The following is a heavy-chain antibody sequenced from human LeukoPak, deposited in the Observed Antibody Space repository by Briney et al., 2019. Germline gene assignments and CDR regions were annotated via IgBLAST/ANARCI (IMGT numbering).Heavy chain of an antibody. CDR2: IYYSGST. J-gene: IGHJ4*02. D-gene: IGHD6-25*01. CDR3: ARLPNSGRIDYYFDY. Sequence: SETLSLTCTVSGGSISSSSYYWGWIRQPPGKGLEWIGSIYYSGSTYYNPSLKSRVTISVDTSKNQFSLKLSSVTAADTAVYYCARLPNSGRIDYYFDYWGQGTLVTVSS. V-gene: IGHV4-39*07. CDR1: GGSISSSSYY.